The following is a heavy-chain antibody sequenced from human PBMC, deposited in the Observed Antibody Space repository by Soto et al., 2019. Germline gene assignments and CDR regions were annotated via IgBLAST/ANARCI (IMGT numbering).Heavy chain of an antibody. J-gene: IGHJ1*01. CDR1: GFTFRSYV. Sequence: QVHLVESGGGVVQPGTSLRVSCVGSGFTFRSYVIHWVRQAPGKGLEWVAVTSYDGSDKYYGDSVRGRFTISRDNSRNTVDLQMDSLRLEDTALYYCARWGTTGGLDVWGQGTRVSVSS. CDR3: ARWGTTGGLDV. D-gene: IGHD3-16*01. V-gene: IGHV3-30*19. CDR2: TSYDGSDK.